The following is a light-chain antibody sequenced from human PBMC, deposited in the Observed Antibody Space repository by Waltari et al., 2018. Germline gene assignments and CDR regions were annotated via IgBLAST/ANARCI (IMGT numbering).Light chain of an antibody. V-gene: IGLV1-44*01. CDR3: TSWDESLNGWV. Sequence: QSVLIQPPSASGTPGQRVTISCSGSSSNIGNNVVNWYQQVPGTAPKLLIYTYDERPSVVPDHFSGSKSGTSASLAINGLQSEDEADYYCTSWDESLNGWVIGGGTKLTVL. CDR2: TYD. CDR1: SSNIGNNV. J-gene: IGLJ3*02.